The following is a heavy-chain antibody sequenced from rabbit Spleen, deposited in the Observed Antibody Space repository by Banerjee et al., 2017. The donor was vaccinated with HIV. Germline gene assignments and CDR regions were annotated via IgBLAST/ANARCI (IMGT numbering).Heavy chain of an antibody. CDR3: ARDLVGVIGWNFYL. CDR2: INANDGDT. J-gene: IGHJ4*01. D-gene: IGHD2-1*01. CDR1: GVSFSSSSY. V-gene: IGHV1S40*01. Sequence: QSLEESGGDLVKPGASLTLTCTASGVSFSSSSYMCWVRQAPGKGLEWIACINANDGDTDYANWPKGRFTISKTSSTTVTLQMTGLTAADRATYFCARDLVGVIGWNFYLWGQGTLVTVS.